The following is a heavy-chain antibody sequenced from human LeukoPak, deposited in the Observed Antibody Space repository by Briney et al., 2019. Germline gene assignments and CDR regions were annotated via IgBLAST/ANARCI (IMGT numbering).Heavy chain of an antibody. V-gene: IGHV3-21*01. D-gene: IGHD6-13*01. CDR2: ISSSSSYI. CDR1: GFTFSSYS. J-gene: IGHJ4*02. CDR3: ASPYNSRWYELCY. Sequence: GGSLRLSCAASGFTFSSYSMNWVRQAPGKGLEWVSSISSSSSYIYYADSVKGRFTIARDNAKKSLYLQMNSLRAEDTAVYYCASPYNSRWYELCYWGQGTLVTVSS.